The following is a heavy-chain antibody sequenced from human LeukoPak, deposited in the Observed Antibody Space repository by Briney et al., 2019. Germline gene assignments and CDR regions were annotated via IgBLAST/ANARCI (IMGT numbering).Heavy chain of an antibody. CDR1: GFTFSSYW. V-gene: IGHV3-7*03. J-gene: IGHJ4*02. Sequence: GGSLRLSCAASGFTFSSYWMSWVRQAPGKGLEWVANIKQDGSEKYYVDSVKGRFTISRDNSKNTLYLQMNSLRAEDTAVYYCAKDKVGATRDPFDYWGQGTLVTVSS. CDR2: IKQDGSEK. D-gene: IGHD1-26*01. CDR3: AKDKVGATRDPFDY.